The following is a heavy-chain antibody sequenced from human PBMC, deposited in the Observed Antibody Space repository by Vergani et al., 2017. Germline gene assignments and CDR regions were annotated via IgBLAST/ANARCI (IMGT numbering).Heavy chain of an antibody. Sequence: VRLVESGGGVVQPGRSLRLSCAASGFSFSSYSMNWVRQAPGKGLEWVASISGSSSYVFYRDSVEGRFTITRDNAKKSVYLQMNSLRAEDTAMYFCARGLSDCTHIRCSPPSYWGQGTQVTVSS. J-gene: IGHJ4*02. D-gene: IGHD2-8*01. CDR2: ISGSSSYV. CDR1: GFSFSSYS. V-gene: IGHV3-21*01. CDR3: ARGLSDCTHIRCSPPSY.